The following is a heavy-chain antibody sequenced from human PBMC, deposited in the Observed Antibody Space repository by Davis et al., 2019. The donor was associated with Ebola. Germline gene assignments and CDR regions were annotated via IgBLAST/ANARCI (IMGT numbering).Heavy chain of an antibody. Sequence: GESLKISCAASGFTFGSHDMNWVRQAPGKGLEWVSAISGSGGSTYYADSVKGRFTISRDNSKNTLYLQMNSLRAEDTAVYYCAKGVAVAGTSSFDYWGQGTLVTVSS. V-gene: IGHV3-23*01. CDR2: ISGSGGST. CDR1: GFTFGSHD. D-gene: IGHD6-19*01. J-gene: IGHJ4*02. CDR3: AKGVAVAGTSSFDY.